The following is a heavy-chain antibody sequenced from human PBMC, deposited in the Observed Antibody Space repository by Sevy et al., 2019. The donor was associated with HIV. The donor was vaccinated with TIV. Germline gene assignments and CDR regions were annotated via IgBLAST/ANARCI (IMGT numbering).Heavy chain of an antibody. D-gene: IGHD1-26*01. J-gene: IGHJ3*01. CDR1: GFIFTNYG. CDR2: ISHDGSLK. Sequence: GGSLRLSCVASGFIFTNYGMHWVRQAPGKGLEWVAVISHDGSLKYYADSVRGRVTISRESSKNTVSLQMNSLRFEDTAVYYCAKGSRATHSAFDFWGQGTMVTVSS. CDR3: AKGSRATHSAFDF. V-gene: IGHV3-30*18.